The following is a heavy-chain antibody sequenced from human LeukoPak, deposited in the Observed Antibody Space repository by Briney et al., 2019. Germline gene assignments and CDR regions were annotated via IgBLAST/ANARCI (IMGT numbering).Heavy chain of an antibody. J-gene: IGHJ4*01. CDR3: AKRLRDGYNSPIGY. V-gene: IGHV3-23*01. D-gene: IGHD5-24*01. Sequence: GGSLRLSCAASGFNPRDFAMNWVRQAPGKGLEWVSGISGSGDRTDYADSVKGRFTISRDNSKNTLYLQMNSLRAEDTAVYYCAKRLRDGYNSPIGYWGQGTLVTVSS. CDR2: ISGSGDRT. CDR1: GFNPRDFA.